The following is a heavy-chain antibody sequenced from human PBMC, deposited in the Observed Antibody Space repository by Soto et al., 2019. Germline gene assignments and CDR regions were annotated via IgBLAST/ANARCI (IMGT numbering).Heavy chain of an antibody. Sequence: PSATLSLTCAVSGGSFSGYYWSWIRQPPGKGLEWIGEINHSGSTNYNPSLKSRVTISVDTSKNQFSLKLSSVTAADTAVYYCARRAVVVVAAVDYWGQGTLVTVSS. D-gene: IGHD2-15*01. V-gene: IGHV4-34*01. CDR1: GGSFSGYY. CDR3: ARRAVVVVAAVDY. J-gene: IGHJ4*02. CDR2: INHSGST.